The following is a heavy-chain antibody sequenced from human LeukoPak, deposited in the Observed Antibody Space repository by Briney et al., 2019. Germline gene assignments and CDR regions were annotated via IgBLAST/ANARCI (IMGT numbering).Heavy chain of an antibody. CDR3: ARESLERRAFDI. J-gene: IGHJ3*02. CDR2: IYYSGST. V-gene: IGHV4-39*07. D-gene: IGHD1-1*01. CDR1: GGSISSSTYY. Sequence: SETLSLTCTVSGGSISSSTYYWGWIRQPPGKGLEWIGTIYYSGSTYYNPSLQSRVTMSVDTSKNQFSLKLSSVTAADTAVYYCARESLERRAFDIWGQGTMVTVSS.